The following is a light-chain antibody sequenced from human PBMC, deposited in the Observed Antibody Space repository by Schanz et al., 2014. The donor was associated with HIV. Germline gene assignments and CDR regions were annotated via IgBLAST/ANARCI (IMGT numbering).Light chain of an antibody. V-gene: IGLV2-14*03. CDR3: SSYTSTNTLVV. CDR1: SSNVGGYDY. CDR2: DVS. Sequence: QSALTQPASVSGSPGQSITIPCTGTSSNVGGYDYVSWYQKHPGKAPKLIIYDVSNRPSGISYRFSGSKSGNTASLTISGLQAEDEGDYYCSSYTSTNTLVVLGGGTKLTVL. J-gene: IGLJ2*01.